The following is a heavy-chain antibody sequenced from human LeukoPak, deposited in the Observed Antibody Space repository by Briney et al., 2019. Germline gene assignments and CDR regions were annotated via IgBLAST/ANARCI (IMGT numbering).Heavy chain of an antibody. CDR2: INWNGGST. J-gene: IGHJ1*01. D-gene: IGHD6-13*01. CDR3: ARSQGESSSWYLTYSPAEYFQH. Sequence: GGSLRLSCAASGFTFSSYSMNWVRQAPGKGLEWVSGINWNGGSTGYADSVKGRFTISRDNAKNSLYLQMNSLRAEDTALYYCARSQGESSSWYLTYSPAEYFQHWGQGTLVTVSS. V-gene: IGHV3-20*04. CDR1: GFTFSSYS.